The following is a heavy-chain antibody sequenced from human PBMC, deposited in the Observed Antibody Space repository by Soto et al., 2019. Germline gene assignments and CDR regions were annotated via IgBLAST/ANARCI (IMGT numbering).Heavy chain of an antibody. CDR2: ISSNSDTI. V-gene: IGHV3-9*02. CDR1: GFTADDYA. Sequence: EVQLVESGGGLVQPGRSLRLSCVASGFTADDYALHWVRQAPGKGLEWVSGISSNSDTIHYADSVKGRFTISRDNAKISLFLQMNSLRPEDTAVYYCAKDIKWGGMTTIRYFDSWGQGTLVTVSS. D-gene: IGHD4-17*01. J-gene: IGHJ4*02. CDR3: AKDIKWGGMTTIRYFDS.